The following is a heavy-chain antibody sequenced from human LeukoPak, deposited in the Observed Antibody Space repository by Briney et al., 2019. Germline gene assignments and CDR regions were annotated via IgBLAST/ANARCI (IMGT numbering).Heavy chain of an antibody. CDR1: GFTFGSSW. CDR3: ARGNIGPDL. J-gene: IGHJ5*02. Sequence: GGSLRLSCAASGFTFGSSWMHWFRQAPGQGLVWVSCINNDGTNAIYAHSVMGRFSMSRDTPRNTVYLQMNGLRAEDTAVYYCARGNIGPDLWGQGTLVTVS. V-gene: IGHV3-74*01. CDR2: INNDGTNA. D-gene: IGHD1/OR15-1a*01.